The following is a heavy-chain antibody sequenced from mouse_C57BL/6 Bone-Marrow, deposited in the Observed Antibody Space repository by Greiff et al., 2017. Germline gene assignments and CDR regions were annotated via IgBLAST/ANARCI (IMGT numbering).Heavy chain of an antibody. CDR1: GYAFSSSW. V-gene: IGHV1-82*01. D-gene: IGHD3-2*02. CDR3: ARFWIDSSGSMDY. J-gene: IGHJ4*01. Sequence: QVQLKESGPELVKPGASVKISCKASGYAFSSSWMNWVKQRPGKGLEWIGRIYPGDGDTNYNGKFKGKATLTADKSSSTAYMQLSSLTSEDSAVYFCARFWIDSSGSMDYGGRGTSVTVSS. CDR2: IYPGDGDT.